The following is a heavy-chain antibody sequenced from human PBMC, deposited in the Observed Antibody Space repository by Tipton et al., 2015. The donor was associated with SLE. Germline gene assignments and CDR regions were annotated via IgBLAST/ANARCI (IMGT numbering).Heavy chain of an antibody. D-gene: IGHD6-13*01. CDR3: ARSQQLSYMDV. CDR1: GGSISSCY. Sequence: LRLSCTVSGGSISSCYWSWIRQPPGKGLEWIGYIYYSGITNYNPSLKSRVTISVDTSKNQFPLKLSSVTAADTAVYYCARSQQLSYMDVWGKGTTVTVSS. CDR2: IYYSGIT. V-gene: IGHV4-59*01. J-gene: IGHJ6*03.